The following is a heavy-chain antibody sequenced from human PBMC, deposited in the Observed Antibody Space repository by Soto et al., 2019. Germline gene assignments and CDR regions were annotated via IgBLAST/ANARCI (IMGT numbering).Heavy chain of an antibody. Sequence: SETLSLTCTVSGGSISSSSYCWGWIRQPPGKGLEWIGSIYYSGSTYYNPSLKSRVTISVDTSKNQFSLKLSSVTAADTAVYYCARSSRIRYFSEPYFDYWGQGTLVTVSS. CDR2: IYYSGST. CDR3: ARSSRIRYFSEPYFDY. CDR1: GGSISSSSYC. J-gene: IGHJ4*02. V-gene: IGHV4-39*01. D-gene: IGHD3-9*01.